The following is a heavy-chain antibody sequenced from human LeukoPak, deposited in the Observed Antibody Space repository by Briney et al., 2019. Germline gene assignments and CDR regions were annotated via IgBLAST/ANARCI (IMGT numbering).Heavy chain of an antibody. J-gene: IGHJ4*02. D-gene: IGHD2-15*01. CDR3: ARCLSGGSCYFGY. V-gene: IGHV4-31*03. CDR2: IYYFGST. Sequence: SETLSLTCTVSGGSINSGGYYWNWIRQHPGKGLEWIGYIYYFGSTYYNPSLKSRVTISVDTSKNQFSLKLSSVTAADTAVYYCARCLSGGSCYFGYWGQGTLVTVSS. CDR1: GGSINSGGYY.